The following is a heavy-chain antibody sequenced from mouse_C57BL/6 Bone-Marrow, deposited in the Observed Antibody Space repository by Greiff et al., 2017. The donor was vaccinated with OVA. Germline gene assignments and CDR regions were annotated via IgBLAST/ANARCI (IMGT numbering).Heavy chain of an antibody. Sequence: QVQLQQPGAELVKPGASVKLSCKASGYTFTSYWMQWVKQRPGQGLEWIGEIDPSDSYTNYNQKFKGKATLTVDTSSSTAYMQLSSLTSEDSAVYYCARSLRKESGAMDYWGQGTSVTVSS. V-gene: IGHV1-50*01. CDR3: ARSLRKESGAMDY. CDR1: GYTFTSYW. J-gene: IGHJ4*01. CDR2: IDPSDSYT. D-gene: IGHD1-1*01.